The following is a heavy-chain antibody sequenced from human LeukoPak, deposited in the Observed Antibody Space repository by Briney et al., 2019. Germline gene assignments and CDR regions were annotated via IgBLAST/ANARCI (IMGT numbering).Heavy chain of an antibody. Sequence: SVKVSCKASGGTFSSYAISWVRQAPGQGLEWMGGIIPIFGTANYAQKFQGRVTITADESTSTAYMELSSPRSEDTAVYYCARESGSTMVRGGPPNWFDPWGQGTLVTVSS. D-gene: IGHD3-10*01. J-gene: IGHJ5*02. CDR3: ARESGSTMVRGGPPNWFDP. CDR2: IIPIFGTA. CDR1: GGTFSSYA. V-gene: IGHV1-69*13.